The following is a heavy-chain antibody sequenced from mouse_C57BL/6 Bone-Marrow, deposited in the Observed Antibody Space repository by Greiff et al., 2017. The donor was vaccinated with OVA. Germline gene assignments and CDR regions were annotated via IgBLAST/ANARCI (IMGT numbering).Heavy chain of an antibody. J-gene: IGHJ2*01. Sequence: EVQGVESGPELVKPGASVKISCKASGYSFTGYYMNWVKQSPEKSLEWIGEINPSTGGTTYNQKFKAKATLTVDKSSSTAYMQLKSLTSEDSAVYYCARSGYYGSSPYWGQGTTLTVSS. CDR1: GYSFTGYY. D-gene: IGHD1-1*01. CDR3: ARSGYYGSSPY. CDR2: INPSTGGT. V-gene: IGHV1-42*01.